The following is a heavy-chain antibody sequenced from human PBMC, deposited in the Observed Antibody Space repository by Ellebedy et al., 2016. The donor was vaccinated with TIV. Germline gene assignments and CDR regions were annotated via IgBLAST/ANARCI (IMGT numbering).Heavy chain of an antibody. CDR2: IKQDGSEK. CDR1: GFTFSSYW. Sequence: GESLKISXAASGFTFSSYWMSWVRQAPGKGLEWVANIKQDGSEKYYVDSVKGRFTISRDNAKNSLYLQMNSLRAEDTAVYYCAREPLVEQLVPGCNWFNPWGQGTLVTVSS. D-gene: IGHD6-6*01. J-gene: IGHJ5*02. V-gene: IGHV3-7*03. CDR3: AREPLVEQLVPGCNWFNP.